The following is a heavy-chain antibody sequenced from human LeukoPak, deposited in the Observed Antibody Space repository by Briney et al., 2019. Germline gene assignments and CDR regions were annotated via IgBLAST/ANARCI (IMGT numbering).Heavy chain of an antibody. CDR3: ARGGSTSSSSHFHH. CDR2: ISGSSSFI. J-gene: IGHJ1*01. D-gene: IGHD6-6*01. V-gene: IGHV3-21*01. Sequence: GGFLRLSCAASGFTFSDYGMNWVRQAPGKGLEWVSSISGSSSFIYYADSVKGRFTISRDNAKNSLYLQMNSLRAEDTAVYYRARGGSTSSSSHFHHWGQGTLVTVSS. CDR1: GFTFSDYG.